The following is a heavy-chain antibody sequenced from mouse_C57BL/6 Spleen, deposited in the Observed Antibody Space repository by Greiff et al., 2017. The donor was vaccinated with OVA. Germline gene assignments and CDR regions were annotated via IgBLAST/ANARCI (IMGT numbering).Heavy chain of an antibody. CDR2: INSDGGST. Sequence: DVHLVESGGGLVQPGESLKLSCESNEYEFPSHDMSWVRKTPEKRLALVAAINSDGGSTYYPDTMERRFIISRDNTKKTLYLQMSSLRSEDTALYYCARGSSGDYAMDYWGQGTSVTVSS. J-gene: IGHJ4*01. D-gene: IGHD1-3*01. CDR3: ARGSSGDYAMDY. V-gene: IGHV5-2*01. CDR1: EYEFPSHD.